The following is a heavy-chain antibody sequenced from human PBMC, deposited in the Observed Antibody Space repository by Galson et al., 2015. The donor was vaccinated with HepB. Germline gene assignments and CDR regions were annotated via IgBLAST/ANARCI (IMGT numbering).Heavy chain of an antibody. CDR3: AKCPYYDILTGYYPY. CDR1: GFTFTNYW. D-gene: IGHD3-9*01. CDR2: INGDGSNA. Sequence: SLRLSCAASGFTFTNYWMHWVRQAPGKGLVWVSRINGDGSNATYADSVKGRFTISRDNAKNTLYLQMNSLRAEDTAVYYCAKCPYYDILTGYYPYWGQGTLVTVSS. V-gene: IGHV3-74*01. J-gene: IGHJ4*02.